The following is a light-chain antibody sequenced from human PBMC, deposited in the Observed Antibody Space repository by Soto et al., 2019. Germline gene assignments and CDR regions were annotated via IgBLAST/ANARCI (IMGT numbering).Light chain of an antibody. Sequence: DFVVTQSPDSLPVSLGERATINCKSSQSVLYSSNNKNYLAWYQQKPGQPPKLLIYWASTRESGVPDRFSGSGSGTDVTLTIRSLQAEDVAVYYCQQYYSTPLTFGGGTKVEIK. CDR1: QSVLYSSNNKNY. V-gene: IGKV4-1*01. CDR3: QQYYSTPLT. CDR2: WAS. J-gene: IGKJ4*01.